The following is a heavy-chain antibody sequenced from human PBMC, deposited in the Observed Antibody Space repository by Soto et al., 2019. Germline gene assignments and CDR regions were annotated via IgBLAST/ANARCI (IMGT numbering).Heavy chain of an antibody. CDR2: ISYDGSNK. Sequence: QVQLVESGGGVVQPGRSLSLSCAASGFTVSSYAMHWVRQAPGTGLEWVSVISYDGSNKYYADSVKGRFTISRVNSKNTLYLQMNSPRDQDAAVYYCAKDREETYSGSSCCFNSWGQGTLVTVSA. CDR1: GFTVSSYA. D-gene: IGHD2-15*01. CDR3: AKDREETYSGSSCCFNS. J-gene: IGHJ5*01. V-gene: IGHV3-30-3*01.